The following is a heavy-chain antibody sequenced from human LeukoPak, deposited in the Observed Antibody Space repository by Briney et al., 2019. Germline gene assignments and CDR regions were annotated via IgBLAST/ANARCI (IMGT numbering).Heavy chain of an antibody. CDR1: GFTVSSNY. J-gene: IGHJ4*01. D-gene: IGHD5-24*01. Sequence: GGSLRLSCAASGFTVSSNYMSWVRQAPGKGLEWVAVISYDGSNKYYADSVKGRFTISRDNSKNTLYLQMNSLRPEDTAVYYCARARFGYNRGPFDYWGHGTLVTVSS. CDR2: ISYDGSNK. CDR3: ARARFGYNRGPFDY. V-gene: IGHV3-30*03.